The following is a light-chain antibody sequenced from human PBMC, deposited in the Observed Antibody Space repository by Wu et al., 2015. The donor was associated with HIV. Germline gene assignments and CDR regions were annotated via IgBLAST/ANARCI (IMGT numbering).Light chain of an antibody. CDR2: DAS. Sequence: EVVLTQSPATLSLSPGERATLSCRASQSISTYLAWYQQKRGQPPRLLIQDASDRATGIPARFSGSGSGTDFSLTISRLEPEDFAVYYCQQYGSSPPGYTFGQGTKLEIK. J-gene: IGKJ2*01. CDR3: QQYGSSPPGYT. V-gene: IGKV3-20*01. CDR1: QSISTY.